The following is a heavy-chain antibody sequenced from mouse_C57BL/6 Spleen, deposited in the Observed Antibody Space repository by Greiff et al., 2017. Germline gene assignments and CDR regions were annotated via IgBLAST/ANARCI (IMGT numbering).Heavy chain of an antibody. Sequence: EVKLMESGGDLVKPGGSLKLSCAASGFTFSSYGMSWVRQTPDQRLEWVATISSGGSYTYYPDSVKGRFTISRDNAKNTLYLQMSSLKSEDTAMYYCARRRYFDVWGTGTTVTVSS. CDR2: ISSGGSYT. J-gene: IGHJ1*03. V-gene: IGHV5-6*02. CDR1: GFTFSSYG. CDR3: ARRRYFDV.